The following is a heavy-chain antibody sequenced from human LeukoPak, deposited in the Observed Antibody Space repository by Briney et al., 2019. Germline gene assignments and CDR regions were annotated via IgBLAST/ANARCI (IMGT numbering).Heavy chain of an antibody. V-gene: IGHV3-21*01. Sequence: GGSLRLSCAASGFTFSSYSMNWVRQAPGKGLEWVSSITSSSSNIYYADSVKGRFTISRDNPKNSLYLQMNSLRAEDTAVYYCASGSAGAGTPYFGYWGQGTLVTVS. CDR3: ASGSAGAGTPYFGY. CDR2: ITSSSSNI. J-gene: IGHJ4*02. D-gene: IGHD6-19*01. CDR1: GFTFSSYS.